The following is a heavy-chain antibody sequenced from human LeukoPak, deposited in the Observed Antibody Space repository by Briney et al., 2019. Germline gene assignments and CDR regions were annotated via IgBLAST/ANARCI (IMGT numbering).Heavy chain of an antibody. CDR2: ISSSGSTI. Sequence: GGSLRLSCAASGFTFSDYYMSWIRQAPGKGLEWVSYISSSGSTIYYADSVKGRFTISRDNAKNSLYLQMNSLRAEDTAVYYCARDTVPDYYGSGSYLYGMDVWGQGTTVTVSS. J-gene: IGHJ6*02. CDR1: GFTFSDYY. CDR3: ARDTVPDYYGSGSYLYGMDV. V-gene: IGHV3-11*01. D-gene: IGHD3-10*01.